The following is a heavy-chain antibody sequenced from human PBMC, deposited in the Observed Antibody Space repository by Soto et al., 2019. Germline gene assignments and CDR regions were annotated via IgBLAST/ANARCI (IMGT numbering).Heavy chain of an antibody. D-gene: IGHD6-19*01. CDR2: TYYRSKWYS. V-gene: IGHV6-1*01. J-gene: IGHJ4*02. CDR3: ARGSYYSGWV. CDR1: GDSVSSTSAA. Sequence: SQTLSLTCAISGDSVSSTSAAWSCIRQSPSRGLEWLGRTYYRSKWYSDYAVSVKSRITINPDTSKNQFSLQLNSVTPEDTAVYYCARGSYYSGWVWGQGTLVTVSS.